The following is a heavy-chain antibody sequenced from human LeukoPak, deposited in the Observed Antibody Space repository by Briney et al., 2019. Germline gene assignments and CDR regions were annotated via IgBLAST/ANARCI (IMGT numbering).Heavy chain of an antibody. CDR2: ISYDGSNE. CDR1: GFTFSNYP. D-gene: IGHD6-19*01. V-gene: IGHV3-30*04. J-gene: IGHJ1*01. Sequence: PGGSLRLSCAVSGFTFSNYPMHWVRQAPGKGLEWVAVISYDGSNEYYADSVQGRFTISRDNSKNTLHLQMNSLRPEDTAVYYCARDGGFSSGWNLYFQHWGQGTLVTVSS. CDR3: ARDGGFSSGWNLYFQH.